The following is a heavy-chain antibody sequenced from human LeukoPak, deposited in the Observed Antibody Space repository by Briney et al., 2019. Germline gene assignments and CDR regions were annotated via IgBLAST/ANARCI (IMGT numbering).Heavy chain of an antibody. CDR3: ARDRRLGYYGSGSYYKAFDY. CDR2: ISAYNGNT. Sequence: GASVKVSCKASGYTFTSYGISWVRQAPGQGLEWMGWISAYNGNTNYAQKLQGRVTMTTDTSTSTAYMELRSLRSDDTAVYYCARDRRLGYYGSGSYYKAFDYWGQGTLVTVSS. J-gene: IGHJ4*02. D-gene: IGHD3-10*01. V-gene: IGHV1-18*01. CDR1: GYTFTSYG.